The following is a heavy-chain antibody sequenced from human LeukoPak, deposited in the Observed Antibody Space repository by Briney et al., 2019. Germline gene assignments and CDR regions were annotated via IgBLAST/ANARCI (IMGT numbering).Heavy chain of an antibody. J-gene: IGHJ4*02. Sequence: ASVKVSCKASGYTFTSYYMHWARQAPGQGLEWMGIINPSGGSTSYAQKFQGRVTMTRDTSTSTVYMELSSLRSEDTAVYYCARASSNAGFGYWGQGTLVTVSS. D-gene: IGHD4-11*01. CDR3: ARASSNAGFGY. V-gene: IGHV1-46*01. CDR1: GYTFTSYY. CDR2: INPSGGST.